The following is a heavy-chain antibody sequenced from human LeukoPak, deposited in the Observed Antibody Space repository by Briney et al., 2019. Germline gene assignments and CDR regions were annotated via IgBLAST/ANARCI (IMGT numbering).Heavy chain of an antibody. D-gene: IGHD3-22*01. CDR2: MSPNSGNT. Sequence: ASVKVSCKASGYTFTSYDINWVRQATGQGLEWMGWMSPNSGNTGYAQKFQGRVTITRNTSISTAYMELSSLRSEDTAVYYCASGYYDSSGAFDIWGQGTMVTVSS. CDR3: ASGYYDSSGAFDI. CDR1: GYTFTSYD. V-gene: IGHV1-8*03. J-gene: IGHJ3*02.